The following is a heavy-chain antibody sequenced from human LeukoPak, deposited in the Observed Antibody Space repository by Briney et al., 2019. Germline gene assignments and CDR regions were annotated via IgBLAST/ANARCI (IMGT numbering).Heavy chain of an antibody. V-gene: IGHV3-23*01. D-gene: IGHD2-2*01. J-gene: IGHJ4*02. CDR3: AKDIYGDIVVVPAASSVSPSDY. Sequence: PGGSLRLSCAASGFTFSSYAMSWVRQAPGKGLEWVSAISGSGGSTYYADSVKGRFTISRDNSKNTLYLQMNSLRAEDTAVYYCAKDIYGDIVVVPAASSVSPSDYWGQGTQVTVSS. CDR2: ISGSGGST. CDR1: GFTFSSYA.